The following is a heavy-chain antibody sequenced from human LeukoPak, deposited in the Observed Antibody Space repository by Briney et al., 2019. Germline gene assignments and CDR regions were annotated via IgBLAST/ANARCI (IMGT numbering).Heavy chain of an antibody. CDR2: ISAYNGNK. V-gene: IGHV1-18*01. J-gene: IGHJ3*02. Sequence: ASVKVSCKASGYTFTSYGISWVRQAPGQGLEWMGWISAYNGNKNYAQKLQGRVTMTTDTSTSTAYMELRSLRSDDTAVYYCARDRTFYDSSGYYYNDAFDIWGQGTMVTVSS. CDR1: GYTFTSYG. D-gene: IGHD3-22*01. CDR3: ARDRTFYDSSGYYYNDAFDI.